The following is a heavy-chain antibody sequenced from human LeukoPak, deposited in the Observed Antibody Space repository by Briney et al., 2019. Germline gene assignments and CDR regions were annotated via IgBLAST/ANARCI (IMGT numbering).Heavy chain of an antibody. CDR1: GGTFSSYA. CDR3: ARTSREMTTSTGYFDY. Sequence: SVKVSCKASGGTFSSYAISWVRQAPGQGLEWMGGIIPIFGTANYAQKFQGRVTITADESTSTAYMGLSSLRSEDTAAYYCARTSREMTTSTGYFDYWGQGTLVTVSS. J-gene: IGHJ4*02. V-gene: IGHV1-69*13. D-gene: IGHD5-24*01. CDR2: IIPIFGTA.